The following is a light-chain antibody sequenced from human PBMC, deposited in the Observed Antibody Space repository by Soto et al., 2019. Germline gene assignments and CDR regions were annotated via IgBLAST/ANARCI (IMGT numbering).Light chain of an antibody. CDR2: AAS. J-gene: IGKJ2*01. CDR3: QQSYSTLYT. Sequence: DIQMTQSPSSLSASVGDRVTITCRASQSISSYLNWYQQKPGKAPKLLIYAASSLQSGVPSRFSGSGSGTYFTLTISSLQPEDFATYYCQQSYSTLYTCGQGTKLEIK. CDR1: QSISSY. V-gene: IGKV1-39*01.